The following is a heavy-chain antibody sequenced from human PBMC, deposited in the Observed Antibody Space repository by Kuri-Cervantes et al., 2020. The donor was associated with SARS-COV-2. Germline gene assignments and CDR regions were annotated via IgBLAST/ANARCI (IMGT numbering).Heavy chain of an antibody. V-gene: IGHV7-4-1*02. CDR3: AKRQTDGSGSYWGRFDP. Sequence: VKVSCKASGYTFTSYAMNWVRQAPGQGLEWMGWINTNTGNPTYAQGFTGRFVFSLDTSVSTAYLQISSLKAEDTAVYYCAKRQTDGSGSYWGRFDPWGQGTLVTVSS. J-gene: IGHJ5*02. CDR2: INTNTGNP. D-gene: IGHD3-10*01. CDR1: GYTFTSYA.